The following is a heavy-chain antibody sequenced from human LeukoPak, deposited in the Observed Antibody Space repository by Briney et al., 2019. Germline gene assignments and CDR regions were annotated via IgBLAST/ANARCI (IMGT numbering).Heavy chain of an antibody. CDR1: GFTFSSYW. Sequence: PGGSLRLSCAASGFTFSSYWMHWVRQAPGKGLVWVSRINSDGSSTSYADSVKGRLTISRDNAKNTLYLQMNSLRAEDTAVYYCARGVSPPYCSGGSCYSGWFDPWGQGTLVTVSS. CDR2: INSDGSST. J-gene: IGHJ5*02. D-gene: IGHD2-15*01. V-gene: IGHV3-74*01. CDR3: ARGVSPPYCSGGSCYSGWFDP.